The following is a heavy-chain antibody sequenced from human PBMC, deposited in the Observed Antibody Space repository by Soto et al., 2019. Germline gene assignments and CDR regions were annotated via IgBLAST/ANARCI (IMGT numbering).Heavy chain of an antibody. D-gene: IGHD1-20*01. CDR2: ISYDGSNK. V-gene: IGHV3-30-3*01. Sequence: GSLRLSCAASGFTFSSYAMHWVRQAPGKGLEWVAVISYDGSNKYYADSVKGRFTISRDNSKNTLYLQMNSLRAEDTAVYYCARGHLGLTGTMLAYWGQGTLVTVSS. J-gene: IGHJ4*02. CDR1: GFTFSSYA. CDR3: ARGHLGLTGTMLAY.